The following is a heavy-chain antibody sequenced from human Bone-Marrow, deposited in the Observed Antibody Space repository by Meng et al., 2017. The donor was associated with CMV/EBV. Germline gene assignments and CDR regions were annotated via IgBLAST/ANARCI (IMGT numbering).Heavy chain of an antibody. J-gene: IGHJ6*02. CDR3: AGGPRDYYYFWSGYTNPYHYYYGMDV. Sequence: ASVKVSCKASGYTFSGYYINWVRQAPGQGLEWMGWINPNSGGTNYAQKLQGRVTMTRDTSISTAYMELSRLRSDDTAVYYCAGGPRDYYYFWSGYTNPYHYYYGMDVWAQGTTVTVSS. V-gene: IGHV1-2*02. CDR2: INPNSGGT. CDR1: GYTFSGYY. D-gene: IGHD3-3*01.